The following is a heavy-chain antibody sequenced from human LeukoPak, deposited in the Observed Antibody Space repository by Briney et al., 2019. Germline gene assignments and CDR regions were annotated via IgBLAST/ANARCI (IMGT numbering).Heavy chain of an antibody. Sequence: ASVKVSCKASGYTFTSYGISWVRQAPGQGLEWMGWISAYNGNTNYAQKLQGRVTMTTDTSTGTAYMELRSLRSDDTAVYYCAREGYGAGYYYYYYYMDVWGKGTTVTVSS. V-gene: IGHV1-18*01. CDR1: GYTFTSYG. D-gene: IGHD3-16*01. CDR3: AREGYGAGYYYYYYYMDV. CDR2: ISAYNGNT. J-gene: IGHJ6*03.